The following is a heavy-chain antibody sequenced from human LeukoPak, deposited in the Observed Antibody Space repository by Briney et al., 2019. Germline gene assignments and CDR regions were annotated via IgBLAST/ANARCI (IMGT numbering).Heavy chain of an antibody. CDR2: INHSGST. Sequence: SETLSLTCAVYGGSFSGYYWSWIRQPPGKGLEWIGEINHSGSTNYNPSLKSRVTISVDTSKNQFSLKLSSVTAADTAVYYCARREWIQLTGWFDPWGQETLVTVSS. CDR1: GGSFSGYY. CDR3: ARREWIQLTGWFDP. J-gene: IGHJ5*02. V-gene: IGHV4-34*01. D-gene: IGHD5-18*01.